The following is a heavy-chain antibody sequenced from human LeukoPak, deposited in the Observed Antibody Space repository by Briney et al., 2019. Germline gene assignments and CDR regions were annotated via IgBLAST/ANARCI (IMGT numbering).Heavy chain of an antibody. CDR1: GFTFSSYA. CDR2: ISGSGGST. D-gene: IGHD6-13*01. Sequence: GGSLRLSCAASGFTFSSYAMSWVRQAPGKGLEWVSAISGSGGSTYYADSVKGRFTISRDNSKNTLYLQMNSLRAEDTAVYYCAKDNGRSSSWWVIDYWGQGTLVTVSS. V-gene: IGHV3-23*01. J-gene: IGHJ4*02. CDR3: AKDNGRSSSWWVIDY.